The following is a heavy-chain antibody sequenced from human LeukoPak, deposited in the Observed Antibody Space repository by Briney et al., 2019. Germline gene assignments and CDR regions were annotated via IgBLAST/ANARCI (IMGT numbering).Heavy chain of an antibody. CDR2: INHSGST. D-gene: IGHD3-22*01. CDR3: ARITMIVGGDNWFDP. J-gene: IGHJ5*02. Sequence: SETLSLTCSVSGGSISSYYWSWIRQPPGKGLEWIGEINHSGSTNYNPSLKSRVTISVDTSKNQFSLKLSSVTAADTAVYYCARITMIVGGDNWFDPWGQGTLVTVSS. V-gene: IGHV4-34*01. CDR1: GGSISSYY.